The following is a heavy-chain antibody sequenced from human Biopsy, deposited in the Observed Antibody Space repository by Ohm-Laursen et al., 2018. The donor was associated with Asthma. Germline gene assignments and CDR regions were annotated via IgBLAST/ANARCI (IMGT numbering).Heavy chain of an antibody. CDR1: GFSFSNFA. CDR3: VRDGTDDAFDI. J-gene: IGHJ3*02. Sequence: SLRLSCASPGFSFSNFAIHWVRQAPGKGLEWVGVISKDASTQDYADSVKGRFTMARDNSKNTLDLQMNSLREEDTAVYYCVRDGTDDAFDIWGQGTVVSVSS. CDR2: ISKDASTQ. D-gene: IGHD1-1*01. V-gene: IGHV3-30*01.